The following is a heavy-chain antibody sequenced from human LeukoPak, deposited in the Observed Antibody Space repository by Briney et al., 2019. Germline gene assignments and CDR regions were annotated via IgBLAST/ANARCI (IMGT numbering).Heavy chain of an antibody. CDR3: AREGMYEGLGESPIDY. V-gene: IGHV3-48*01. J-gene: IGHJ4*02. CDR1: GFTFSSDS. CDR2: ISGSSGVI. Sequence: PGGSLRLSCAASGFTFSSDSMNWVRQGPGKGLEWVSFISGSSGVIYYADSVKGRFTISRDNAKNSLYLQMNSLRAEDTAVYYCAREGMYEGLGESPIDYWGQGTLVTVSS. D-gene: IGHD3-10*01.